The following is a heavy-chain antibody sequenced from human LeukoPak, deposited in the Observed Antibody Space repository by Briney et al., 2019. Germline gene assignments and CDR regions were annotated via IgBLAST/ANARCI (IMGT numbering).Heavy chain of an antibody. V-gene: IGHV4-4*07. Sequence: SETLSLTCTVSGASITSFYWSWIRQPAGKGLEWIGRIYTSGTTNYNPSLKSRVTMSVDVSKNQFSLKLTSVTAADTAVYYCARDSKSTSYDHWGQGTLVTVSS. J-gene: IGHJ4*02. CDR1: GASITSFY. CDR2: IYTSGTT. CDR3: ARDSKSTSYDH.